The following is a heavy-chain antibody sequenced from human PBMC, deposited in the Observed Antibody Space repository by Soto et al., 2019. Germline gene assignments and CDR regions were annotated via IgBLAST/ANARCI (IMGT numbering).Heavy chain of an antibody. J-gene: IGHJ4*02. CDR3: GRGYCSSTSCQYYLDF. V-gene: IGHV1-3*01. CDR1: GYTFTGYA. Sequence: ASVKVSCKASGYTFTGYAIHWVRQAPGQRLEWMGWINGGNGDTKYAQKFQGRVTITRDTSAATAYMELTSLGSEDTALYHCGRGYCSSTSCQYYLDFWGQGTPVTVSS. D-gene: IGHD2-2*01. CDR2: INGGNGDT.